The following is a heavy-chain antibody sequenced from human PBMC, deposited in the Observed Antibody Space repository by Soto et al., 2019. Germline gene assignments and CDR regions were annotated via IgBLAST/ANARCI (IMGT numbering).Heavy chain of an antibody. D-gene: IGHD4-17*01. CDR2: IYHTGST. Sequence: QLQLQESGSGLVKPSQTLSLTCAVSGGSISSGGYSWSWIRQPPGKGLEWIGYIYHTGSTYYNPSLKSRVTISVDRAKNQFSLKLSSVTAADTAVYYCARAHYGDYGYGMDVWGQGTTVTVSS. CDR1: GGSISSGGYS. CDR3: ARAHYGDYGYGMDV. V-gene: IGHV4-30-2*01. J-gene: IGHJ6*02.